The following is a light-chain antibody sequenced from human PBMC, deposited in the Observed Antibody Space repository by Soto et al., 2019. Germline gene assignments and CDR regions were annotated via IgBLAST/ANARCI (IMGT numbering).Light chain of an antibody. CDR1: QNITTY. CDR3: QQGYSTLTWT. Sequence: DIQMTQSPSSLSASVGDRVTIPCRASQNITTYLNWCQQKPGKAPKLLIYGASSLQNGVPSRFRGSGAGTDFTLTISSLQPEDFATYYCQQGYSTLTWTFGQGTKVELK. CDR2: GAS. J-gene: IGKJ1*01. V-gene: IGKV1-39*01.